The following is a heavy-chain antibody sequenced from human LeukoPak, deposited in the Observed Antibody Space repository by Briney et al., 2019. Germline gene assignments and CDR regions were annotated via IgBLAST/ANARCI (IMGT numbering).Heavy chain of an antibody. D-gene: IGHD6-13*01. J-gene: IGHJ1*01. CDR1: GLTFSSYS. Sequence: GGSLRLSCAASGLTFSSYSMNWVRQAPGKGLEWVSSISSSSSYIYYADSVKGRFTISRDNAKNSLYLQMNSLRAEDTAVYYSSLEGSSWYRYFQHWGQGTLVTVSS. V-gene: IGHV3-21*01. CDR2: ISSSSSYI. CDR3: SLEGSSWYRYFQH.